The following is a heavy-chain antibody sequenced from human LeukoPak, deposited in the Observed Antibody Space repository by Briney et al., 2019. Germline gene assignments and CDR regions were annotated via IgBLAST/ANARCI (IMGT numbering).Heavy chain of an antibody. D-gene: IGHD3-22*01. CDR2: ISYDGSNK. Sequence: GGSLRLSCAASRFTFSSYGMHWVRQAPGKGLEWVAVISYDGSNKYYADSVKGRFTISRDNSKNTLYLQMNSLRAEDTAVYYCAKGDSSGFDYWGQGTLVTVSS. CDR1: RFTFSSYG. CDR3: AKGDSSGFDY. V-gene: IGHV3-30*18. J-gene: IGHJ4*02.